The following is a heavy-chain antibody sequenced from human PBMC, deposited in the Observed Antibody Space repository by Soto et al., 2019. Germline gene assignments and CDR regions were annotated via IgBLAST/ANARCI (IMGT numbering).Heavy chain of an antibody. CDR2: IYYSGST. J-gene: IGHJ4*02. CDR3: ASYGGIAVAGSDY. Sequence: SETLSLTCTVSGGSISSSSYYWGWIRQPPGKGLEWIGSIYYSGSTYYKPSLKSRVTISVDTSKNQFYLKLSSVTAADTAVYYCASYGGIAVAGSDYWGQGTLVTVSS. V-gene: IGHV4-39*01. D-gene: IGHD6-19*01. CDR1: GGSISSSSYY.